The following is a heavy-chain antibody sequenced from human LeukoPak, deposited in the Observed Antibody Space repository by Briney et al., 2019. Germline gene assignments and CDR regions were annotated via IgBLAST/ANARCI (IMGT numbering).Heavy chain of an antibody. D-gene: IGHD3-22*01. CDR2: IYTSGST. Sequence: SETLSLTCTVSGGSISSGSYYWSWIRQPAGKGLEWIGRIYTSGSTNYNPSLKSRVTISVDTSKNQFSLELSSVTAADTAVYYCARGDYYDSSGYSPEGAFDIWGQGTMVTVSS. V-gene: IGHV4-61*02. J-gene: IGHJ3*02. CDR1: GGSISSGSYY. CDR3: ARGDYYDSSGYSPEGAFDI.